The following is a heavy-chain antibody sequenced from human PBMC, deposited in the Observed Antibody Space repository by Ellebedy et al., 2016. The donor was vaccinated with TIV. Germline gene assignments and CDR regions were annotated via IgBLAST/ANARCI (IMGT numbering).Heavy chain of an antibody. CDR3: VRGAQQPHNWCFQV. V-gene: IGHV3-13*01. D-gene: IGHD6-13*01. CDR2: SGSGGDS. Sequence: PGGSLRLSCAASGFRFSIYDMYWVRQAPGSGLEWVAASGSGGDSYYADSVRGRFTISRDYAKSSLFLQMDSLRAGDTAVYFCVRGAQQPHNWCFQVWGRGTLVTVSS. CDR1: GFRFSIYD. J-gene: IGHJ2*01.